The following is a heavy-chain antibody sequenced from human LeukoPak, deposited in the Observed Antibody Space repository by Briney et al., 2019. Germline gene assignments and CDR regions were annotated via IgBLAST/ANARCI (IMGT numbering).Heavy chain of an antibody. J-gene: IGHJ4*02. CDR3: ARFLRFLEWAFDY. CDR1: GGSISSSSYY. CDR2: IYYSGST. V-gene: IGHV4-31*03. Sequence: SSETLSLTCTVSGGSISSSSYYWGWIRQHPGKGLEWIGYIYYSGSTYYNPSLKSRVTISVDTSKNQFSLKLSSVTAADTAVYYCARFLRFLEWAFDYWGQGTLVTVSS. D-gene: IGHD3-3*01.